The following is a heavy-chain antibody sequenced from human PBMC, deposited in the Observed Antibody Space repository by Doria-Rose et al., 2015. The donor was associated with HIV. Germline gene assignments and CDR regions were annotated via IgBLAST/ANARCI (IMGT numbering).Heavy chain of an antibody. V-gene: IGHV1-46*01. D-gene: IGHD6-13*01. J-gene: IGHJ4*02. CDR1: GYTFTSYY. CDR2: INPSGGST. CDR3: ARDWRYSSSPKGIDY. Sequence: AEVKKSGASVKVSCKASGYTFTSYYIHWVRQAPGQGLEWMGIINPSGGSTNYAHKFQGRVTMTRDTSTSTVYMELSSLRSEDTAAYYCARDWRYSSSPKGIDYWGQGTLVTVSS.